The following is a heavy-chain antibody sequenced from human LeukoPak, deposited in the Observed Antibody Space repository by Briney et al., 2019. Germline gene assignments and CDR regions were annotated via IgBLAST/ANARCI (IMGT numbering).Heavy chain of an antibody. J-gene: IGHJ4*02. D-gene: IGHD5-12*01. CDR2: ISYDGSNK. CDR3: ARDILATTASLDY. CDR1: GFTFSSYA. V-gene: IGHV3-30*04. Sequence: PGGSLRLSRAASGFTFSSYAMHWVRQAPGKGLEWVAVISYDGSNKYYADSVKGRFTISRDNSKNTLYLQMNSPRPEDTAVYFCARDILATTASLDYWGQGTLVTVSS.